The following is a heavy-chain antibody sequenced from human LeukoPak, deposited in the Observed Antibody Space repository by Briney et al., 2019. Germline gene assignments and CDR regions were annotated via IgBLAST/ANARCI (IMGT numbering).Heavy chain of an antibody. J-gene: IGHJ4*02. D-gene: IGHD3-9*01. CDR3: ARLAVLRYFDWLFRGGHYFDY. CDR2: IKQDGSEK. Sequence: GGSLRLSCAASGFTFSSYWMSWVREARGKGLEWVTNIKQDGSEKYYVDSVKGRFTISRDNAKNSLYLQMNCLRAEDTAVYYCARLAVLRYFDWLFRGGHYFDYWGQGTLVTVSS. V-gene: IGHV3-7*03. CDR1: GFTFSSYW.